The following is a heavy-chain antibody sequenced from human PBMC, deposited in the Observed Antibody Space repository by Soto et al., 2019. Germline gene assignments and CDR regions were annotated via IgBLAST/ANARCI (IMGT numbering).Heavy chain of an antibody. J-gene: IGHJ6*02. V-gene: IGHV5-51*01. CDR3: ARHAFDFWSGHTKPRYYFSMDV. CDR1: GYSFTSYW. D-gene: IGHD3-3*01. Sequence: GESLKISCKGSGYSFTSYWIGWVRQMPGKGLKWMGLIYPGDSNTRYSPSLQGQVTISVDKSISTAYLQWSSLKATDTAMYYCARHAFDFWSGHTKPRYYFSMDVWGQGTTVTVSS. CDR2: IYPGDSNT.